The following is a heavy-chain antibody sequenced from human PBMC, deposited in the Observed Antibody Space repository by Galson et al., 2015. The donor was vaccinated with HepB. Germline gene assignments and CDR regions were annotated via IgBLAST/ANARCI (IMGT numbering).Heavy chain of an antibody. V-gene: IGHV3-23*01. CDR2: IGGAGGST. J-gene: IGHJ3*02. D-gene: IGHD2-2*01. Sequence: SLRLSCAASEFTFSSYAMSWVRQAPGKGLEWVSAIGGAGGSTYYADSVKGRFTISRDNSKKTLYLQMNSLRAEDTAVDYCAKRLSGYCSSTSCLRAFDIWGQGTMVTVSA. CDR3: AKRLSGYCSSTSCLRAFDI. CDR1: EFTFSSYA.